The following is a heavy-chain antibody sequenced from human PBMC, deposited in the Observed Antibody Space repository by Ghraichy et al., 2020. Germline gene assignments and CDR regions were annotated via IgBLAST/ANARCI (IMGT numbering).Heavy chain of an antibody. CDR2: INPNSGGT. V-gene: IGHV1-2*04. CDR1: GYTFTGYY. CDR3: ARERLGAARFWFDP. J-gene: IGHJ5*02. D-gene: IGHD6-6*01. Sequence: ASVKVSCKASGYTFTGYYMHWVRQAPGQGLEWMGWINPNSGGTNYAQKFQGWVTITRDTSISTAYMELSRLRSDDTAVYYCARERLGAARFWFDPWGQGTLVTVSS.